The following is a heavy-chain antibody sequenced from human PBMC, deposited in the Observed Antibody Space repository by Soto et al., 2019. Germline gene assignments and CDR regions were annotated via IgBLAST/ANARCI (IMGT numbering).Heavy chain of an antibody. Sequence: TLSLTCTVSGGSISSGGYYWSWIRQHPGKGLEWIGYIYYSGSTYYNPSLKSRVTISVDTSKNQFSLKLSSVTTADTAVYYCARAAMARYDILTGSNWFDPWGQGTLVTVSS. CDR2: IYYSGST. V-gene: IGHV4-31*03. D-gene: IGHD3-9*01. CDR1: GGSISSGGYY. CDR3: ARAAMARYDILTGSNWFDP. J-gene: IGHJ5*02.